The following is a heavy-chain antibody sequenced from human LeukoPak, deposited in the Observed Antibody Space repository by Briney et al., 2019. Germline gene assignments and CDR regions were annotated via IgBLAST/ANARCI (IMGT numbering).Heavy chain of an antibody. Sequence: PSETLSLTCTVARGSISSGAYWWTWIRQDPVKGLEWIGYIYYTGNTYYNPSLRSRVHISVDTSKNQFSLNLSSVTAADTAVYFCARGHSTSSPYFRNGMDVWGQGTTVTVSS. CDR1: RGSISSGAYW. D-gene: IGHD6-6*01. CDR2: IYYTGNT. CDR3: ARGHSTSSPYFRNGMDV. V-gene: IGHV4-31*03. J-gene: IGHJ6*02.